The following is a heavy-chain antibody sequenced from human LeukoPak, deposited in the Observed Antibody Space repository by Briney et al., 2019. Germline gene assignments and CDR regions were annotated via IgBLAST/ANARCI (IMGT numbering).Heavy chain of an antibody. V-gene: IGHV3-11*04. D-gene: IGHD6-19*01. Sequence: GGSLRLSCAASGFTFSDYYMSWIRQAPGKGLEWVSYITNSGSTIYYADSVKGRFTISRDNAKNSLYLQMNSLRAEDTAVYFCVRDQWLAYNYYMDVWGKGTTVTVSS. CDR2: ITNSGSTI. CDR3: VRDQWLAYNYYMDV. CDR1: GFTFSDYY. J-gene: IGHJ6*03.